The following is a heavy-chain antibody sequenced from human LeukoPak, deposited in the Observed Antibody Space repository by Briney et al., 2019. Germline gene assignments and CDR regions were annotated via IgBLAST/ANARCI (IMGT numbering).Heavy chain of an antibody. CDR2: IKQDGSEK. Sequence: GGSLRLSCAASGFTFSSYWMSWVRQAPGKGLEWVANIKQDGSEKYYVDSVKGRFTISRDNAKNSLYLQMNSLRAEDTAVYYCARDIVAAGLFLDYWGQGTPVTVSS. D-gene: IGHD1-26*01. V-gene: IGHV3-7*01. J-gene: IGHJ4*02. CDR1: GFTFSSYW. CDR3: ARDIVAAGLFLDY.